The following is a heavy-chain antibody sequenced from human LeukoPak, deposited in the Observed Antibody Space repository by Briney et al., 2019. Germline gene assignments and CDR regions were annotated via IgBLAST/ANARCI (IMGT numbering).Heavy chain of an antibody. CDR2: MNPNTDDR. J-gene: IGHJ4*02. V-gene: IGHV1-2*02. CDR1: GYTFTDYY. Sequence: ASVKVSCKVSGYTFTDYYIYWVRQAPGQGLEWMGWMNPNTDDRKYAQKFQGRVTMTRDTSISTAYMELNRLTSDDTAVYYCARFFDYWGQGTLVSVSS. CDR3: ARFFDY.